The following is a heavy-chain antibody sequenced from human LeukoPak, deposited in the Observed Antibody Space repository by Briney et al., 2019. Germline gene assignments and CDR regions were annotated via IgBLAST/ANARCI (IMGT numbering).Heavy chain of an antibody. CDR2: IYYTGNT. Sequence: SETLSLTCTVSGGSISSYYWNWIRQPPGKGLEWIGYIYYTGNTIYNPSLKSRVTISVDTSKNQFSLELSSVTAADTAVYYCARTLSGYAYGLFDSWGQGTLVTVSS. CDR1: GGSISSYY. J-gene: IGHJ4*02. CDR3: ARTLSGYAYGLFDS. V-gene: IGHV4-59*08. D-gene: IGHD5-18*01.